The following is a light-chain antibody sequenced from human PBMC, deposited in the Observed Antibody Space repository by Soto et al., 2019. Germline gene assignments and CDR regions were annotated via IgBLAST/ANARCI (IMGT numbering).Light chain of an antibody. CDR2: AAS. CDR3: QQYGSPIT. CDR1: QSVSSSY. Sequence: EIVLTQSPGTLSLSQGERATLSCRASQSVSSSYLAWYQQKPGQAPRLLIYAASSRATGIPDRFSGSGSGTDFTLTISGLEPEDFVVYYCQQYGSPITFGQGTRLEIK. V-gene: IGKV3-20*01. J-gene: IGKJ5*01.